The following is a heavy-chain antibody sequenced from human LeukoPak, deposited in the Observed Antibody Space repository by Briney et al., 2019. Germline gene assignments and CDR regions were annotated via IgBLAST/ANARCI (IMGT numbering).Heavy chain of an antibody. CDR3: ARLGIDYDILTGYIPDAFDI. D-gene: IGHD3-9*01. Sequence: PSQTLSLTCTVSGGSISSVDYYWSWIRQPPGKGLEWIGSIYYSGSTYYDPSLKSRVMISVDASKNQFSLKLSSVTAADTAVYYCARLGIDYDILTGYIPDAFDIWGQGTMVTVSS. CDR1: GGSISSVDYY. V-gene: IGHV4-30-4*01. J-gene: IGHJ3*02. CDR2: IYYSGST.